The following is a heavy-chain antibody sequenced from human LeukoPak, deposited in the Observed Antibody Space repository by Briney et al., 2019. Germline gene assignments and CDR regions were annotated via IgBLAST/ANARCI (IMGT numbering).Heavy chain of an antibody. CDR1: GFSLSNSA. V-gene: IGHV3-23*01. CDR2: IIASSGST. J-gene: IGHJ4*02. D-gene: IGHD5-12*01. Sequence: GGSLRVSCAASGFSLSNSAMGWVRQAQGKGLEWVSLIIASSGSTIYADSVQGRFTISRDNSKNTLYLQMNSLRAEDTAVYYCAKGAYDYIEMGYFDYWGQGTLVTVSS. CDR3: AKGAYDYIEMGYFDY.